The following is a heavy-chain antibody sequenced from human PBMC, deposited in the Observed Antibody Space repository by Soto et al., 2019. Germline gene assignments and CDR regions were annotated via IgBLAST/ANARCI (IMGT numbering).Heavy chain of an antibody. D-gene: IGHD1-26*01. CDR3: AAAFRYSLSSWSGIVGATPPGYGMDV. J-gene: IGHJ6*02. Sequence: SVKVSCKASGFTFTSSAVQWVRQARGQRLEWIGWIVVGSGNTNYAQKFQERVTITRDMSTSTAYMELSSLRSEDTAVYYCAAAFRYSLSSWSGIVGATPPGYGMDVWAKGPRSPSP. CDR1: GFTFTSSA. V-gene: IGHV1-58*01. CDR2: IVVGSGNT.